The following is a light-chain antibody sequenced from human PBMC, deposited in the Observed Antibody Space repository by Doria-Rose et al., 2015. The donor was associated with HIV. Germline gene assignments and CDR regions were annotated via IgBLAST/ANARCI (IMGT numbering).Light chain of an antibody. CDR2: AAS. Sequence: DIQVTQSPSSLSASVGDRVTITCRASQDINTYLAWFQQKPGKAPKSLIYAASSLQSGVPSKFRGSGSETDFTLTITSLQPEDFATYYCQQYKSYNITGGQGKRLEIK. J-gene: IGKJ5*01. CDR3: QQYKSYNIT. V-gene: IGKV1-16*02. CDR1: QDINTY.